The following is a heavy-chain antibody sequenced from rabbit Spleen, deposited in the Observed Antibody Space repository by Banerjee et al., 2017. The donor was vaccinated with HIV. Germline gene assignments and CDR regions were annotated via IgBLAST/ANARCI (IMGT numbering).Heavy chain of an antibody. CDR3: ARAPYTGIAVYGYAQNL. V-gene: IGHV1S45*01. D-gene: IGHD6-1*01. CDR1: GFSFRSSYW. CDR2: IYAGSSGST. Sequence: QEQLEESGGDLVKPEGSLTLTCTASGFSFRSSYWLCWVRQAPGKGLEWIACIYAGSSGSTYYASWAKGRFTISKTSSTTMTLRMTSLSAADTATYFCARAPYTGIAVYGYAQNLWGQGTLVTVS. J-gene: IGHJ4*01.